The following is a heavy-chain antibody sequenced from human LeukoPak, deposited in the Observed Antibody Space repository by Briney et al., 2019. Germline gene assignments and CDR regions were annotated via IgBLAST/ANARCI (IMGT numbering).Heavy chain of an antibody. CDR3: ARGGDCSSTSCYHYYYYYMDV. Sequence: ASVKVSCKASGYTFTSYDIYWVRQATGQGLEWMGWMNPNSGNTGYAQKFQGRVTITRNTSISTAYMELSSLRSEDTAVYYCARGGDCSSTSCYHYYYYYMDVWGKGTTVTVSS. V-gene: IGHV1-8*03. D-gene: IGHD2-2*01. CDR1: GYTFTSYD. CDR2: MNPNSGNT. J-gene: IGHJ6*03.